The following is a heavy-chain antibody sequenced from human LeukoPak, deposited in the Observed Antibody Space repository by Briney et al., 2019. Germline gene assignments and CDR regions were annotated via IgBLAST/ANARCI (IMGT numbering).Heavy chain of an antibody. CDR3: ARPYNWNLIPMVRGVTDNAFDI. Sequence: VASVKVSCKASGYTFTSYYMHWVRQAPGQGLERMGIINPSGGSTSYAQKFQGRVTMTRDTSTSTVYMELSSLRSEDTAVYYCARPYNWNLIPMVRGVTDNAFDIWGQGTMVTVSS. CDR1: GYTFTSYY. CDR2: INPSGGST. D-gene: IGHD3-10*01. V-gene: IGHV1-46*01. J-gene: IGHJ3*02.